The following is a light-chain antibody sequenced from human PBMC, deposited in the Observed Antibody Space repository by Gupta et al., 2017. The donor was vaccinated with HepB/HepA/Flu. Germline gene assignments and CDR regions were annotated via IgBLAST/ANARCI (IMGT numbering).Light chain of an antibody. Sequence: DIVMTQSPLSLPVTPGESAPISCRSSQSLLHSNGYNSLDWYLQKPGQSPQRMIYLGSTRANRDTDRVSGTGAVNDFTLKSIRAEAEDVGVYYGRQALQPKTFGQGTKLEIK. CDR2: LGS. CDR3: RQALQPKT. V-gene: IGKV2-28*01. J-gene: IGKJ2*01. CDR1: QSLLHSNGYNS.